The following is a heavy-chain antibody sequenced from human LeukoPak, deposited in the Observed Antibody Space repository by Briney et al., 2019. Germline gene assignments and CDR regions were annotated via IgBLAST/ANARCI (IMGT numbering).Heavy chain of an antibody. CDR2: ISYSGST. CDR1: GGSITSYS. Sequence: KPSETLSLTCTVSGGSITSYSWSWIRQPPGKGLEWIGYISYSGSTNYNPSLKSRVTISVDTSKKQFSLKLSSVTAADTAVYFCARDRSMTYYYYGMDVWGQGTTVTVSS. D-gene: IGHD6-6*01. V-gene: IGHV4-59*01. CDR3: ARDRSMTYYYYGMDV. J-gene: IGHJ6*02.